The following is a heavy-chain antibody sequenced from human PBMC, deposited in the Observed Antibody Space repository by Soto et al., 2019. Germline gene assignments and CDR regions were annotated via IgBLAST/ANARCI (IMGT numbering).Heavy chain of an antibody. CDR1: GFTFSSYA. CDR2: ISYDGSNK. J-gene: IGHJ4*02. Sequence: GGSLRLSCAASGFTFSSYAMHWVRQAPGKGLEWVAVISYDGSNKYYADSVKGRFTISRDNSKNTLYLQMNSLRVEDTAVYSCTRGGSLYDRTKGDYWGPGTQVTVSS. V-gene: IGHV3-30-3*01. CDR3: TRGGSLYDRTKGDY. D-gene: IGHD3-16*01.